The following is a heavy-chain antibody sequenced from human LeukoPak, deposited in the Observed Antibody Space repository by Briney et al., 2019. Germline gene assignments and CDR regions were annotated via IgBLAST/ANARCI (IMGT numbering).Heavy chain of an antibody. CDR2: ISSSSNTI. Sequence: GGSLRLSCAASGFIFSSYSMNWVRQAPGKGLEWVSYISSSSNTIYYADSVKGRFTISRDNAKNSLYLQMNSLRADDTAVYYCARKFGELSSILDYWGQGTLVTVSS. D-gene: IGHD3-10*01. J-gene: IGHJ4*02. CDR3: ARKFGELSSILDY. V-gene: IGHV3-48*01. CDR1: GFIFSSYS.